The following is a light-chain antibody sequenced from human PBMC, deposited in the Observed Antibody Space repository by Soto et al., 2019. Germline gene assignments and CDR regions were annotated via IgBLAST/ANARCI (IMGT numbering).Light chain of an antibody. V-gene: IGKV3-15*01. Sequence: EIVMTQSPATLSVSPGERATLSCRASQSVSSNLAWYQQKPGQAPRLLIYGASTRATGIPARFSGSGSGTEFTLTISSLQSEAFAVYYCQQYNNWLTFGGGTKVDIK. CDR1: QSVSSN. CDR2: GAS. J-gene: IGKJ4*01. CDR3: QQYNNWLT.